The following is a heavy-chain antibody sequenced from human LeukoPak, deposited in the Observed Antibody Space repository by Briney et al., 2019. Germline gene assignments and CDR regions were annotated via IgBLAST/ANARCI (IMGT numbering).Heavy chain of an antibody. CDR1: GFTFSSYS. J-gene: IGHJ4*02. CDR2: ISSSSSYI. D-gene: IGHD5-18*01. Sequence: GGSLRLSCAASGFTFSSYSMNWVRQAPGKGLEWVSSISSSSSYIYYADSVKGRFTISRDNTKNSLYLHMNSLRAEVTAMYYCAKVLYRGYSNGYFDYWGQGTLVTVSS. CDR3: AKVLYRGYSNGYFDY. V-gene: IGHV3-21*01.